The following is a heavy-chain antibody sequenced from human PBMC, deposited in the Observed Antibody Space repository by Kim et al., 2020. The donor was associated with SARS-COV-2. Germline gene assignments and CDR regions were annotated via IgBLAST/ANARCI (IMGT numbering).Heavy chain of an antibody. CDR3: ASSIVGATYFDY. CDR1: GGSISSGGYS. Sequence: SETLSLTCAVSGGSISSGGYSWSWIRQPPGKGLEWIGYIYHSGSTYYNPSLKSRVTISVDRSKNQFSLKLSSVTAADTAVYYCASSIVGATYFDYWGQGT. D-gene: IGHD1-26*01. V-gene: IGHV4-30-2*01. J-gene: IGHJ4*02. CDR2: IYHSGST.